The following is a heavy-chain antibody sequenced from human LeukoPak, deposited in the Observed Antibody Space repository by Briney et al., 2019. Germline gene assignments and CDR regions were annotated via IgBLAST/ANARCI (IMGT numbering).Heavy chain of an antibody. V-gene: IGHV3-23*01. CDR1: GFNFNYYA. J-gene: IGHJ4*02. Sequence: GGSLRLSCAASGFNFNYYAMSWVRQAPGKGLEWVSTVSISGGSSYSADSVKGRFTISRDNSNKILYLQMHSLRVEDTAVYYCARGLGGSGGCFYFDYGGQGALAPV. CDR2: VSISGGSS. D-gene: IGHD6-19*01. CDR3: ARGLGGSGGCFYFDY.